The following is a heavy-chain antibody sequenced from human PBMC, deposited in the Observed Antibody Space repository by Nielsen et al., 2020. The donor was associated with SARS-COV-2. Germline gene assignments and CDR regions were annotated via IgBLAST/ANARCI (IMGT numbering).Heavy chain of an antibody. CDR3: AKGLGAAVTSFTRGADS. Sequence: GESLKISCAVTASSNYMSWVRQAPGKGLEWVSVISGSGYTTEYSADSVKGRFTISRDDSRNTLFLQMNSLRAEDTAVYYCAKGLGAAVTSFTRGADSWGQGTLVTVSS. CDR1: TASSNY. V-gene: IGHV3-53*01. CDR2: ISGSGYT. J-gene: IGHJ4*02. D-gene: IGHD4-17*01.